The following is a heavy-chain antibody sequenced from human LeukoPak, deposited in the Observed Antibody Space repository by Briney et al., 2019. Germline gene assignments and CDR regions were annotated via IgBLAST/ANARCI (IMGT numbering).Heavy chain of an antibody. CDR2: INHSGST. Sequence: SETLSLTCAVCGGSFSGYYWSWIRQPPGKGLEWIGEINHSGSTNYNPSLKSRVTISVDTSKNQFSLKLSSVTAADTAVYYCARGRVEMATITEVYFDYWGQGTLVTVSS. D-gene: IGHD5-24*01. CDR3: ARGRVEMATITEVYFDY. J-gene: IGHJ4*02. CDR1: GGSFSGYY. V-gene: IGHV4-34*01.